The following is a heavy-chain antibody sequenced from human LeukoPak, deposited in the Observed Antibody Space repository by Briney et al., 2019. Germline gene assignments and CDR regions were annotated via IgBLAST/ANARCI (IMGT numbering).Heavy chain of an antibody. V-gene: IGHV3-30*04. CDR2: ISYDGSDR. J-gene: IGHJ4*02. CDR1: GFTFSNYT. CDR3: ARESTVTMGDYYFDY. D-gene: IGHD4-17*01. Sequence: PGGSLRLSCAASGFTFSNYTMHWVRQAPGKGLEWVAVISYDGSDRYYADSVKGRLTIPRDNSKNTVYLQMNSLRAEDTAVYYCARESTVTMGDYYFDYWGQGTPVTVSS.